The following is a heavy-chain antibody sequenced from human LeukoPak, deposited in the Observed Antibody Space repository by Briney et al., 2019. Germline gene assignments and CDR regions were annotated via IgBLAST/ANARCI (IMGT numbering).Heavy chain of an antibody. CDR2: INHSGST. Sequence: PSETLSLTCAVYGGSFSGYYWSWIRQPPGKGLEWIGEINHSGSTNYNPSLKSRVTISVDTSKNQFSPKLSSVTAADTAVYYCARGRSITMVRGARYFDYWGQGTLVTVSS. V-gene: IGHV4-34*01. J-gene: IGHJ4*02. D-gene: IGHD3-10*01. CDR3: ARGRSITMVRGARYFDY. CDR1: GGSFSGYY.